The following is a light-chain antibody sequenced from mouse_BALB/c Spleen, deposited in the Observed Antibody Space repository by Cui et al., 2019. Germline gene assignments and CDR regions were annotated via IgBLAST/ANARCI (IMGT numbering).Light chain of an antibody. CDR3: QQYHSYPLLT. CDR2: RTS. V-gene: IGKV4-61*01. J-gene: IGKJ5*01. CDR1: SSVSY. Sequence: QFVLTQSPAIISASPGAQVTISCSASSSVSYMYWYQQKPGSSPKPWIYRTSNLASGVPARFSGSGSGTSYSLTISSMEAEDAATYYCQQYHSYPLLTFGAGTKLELK.